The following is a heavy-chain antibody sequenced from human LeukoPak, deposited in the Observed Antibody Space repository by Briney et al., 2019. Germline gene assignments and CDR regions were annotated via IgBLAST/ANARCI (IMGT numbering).Heavy chain of an antibody. J-gene: IGHJ4*02. CDR1: GFTVSSNY. CDR3: AREDGYSSSWYSDY. V-gene: IGHV3-53*01. CDR2: IYSGGST. D-gene: IGHD6-13*01. Sequence: SGGSLRLSCAASGFTVSSNYMSWVRQAPGKGLEWVSVIYSGGSTYYADSVKGRFTISRDNSKNTLYLQMNSLRAEDTAVYYCAREDGYSSSWYSDYWGQGTLVTVSS.